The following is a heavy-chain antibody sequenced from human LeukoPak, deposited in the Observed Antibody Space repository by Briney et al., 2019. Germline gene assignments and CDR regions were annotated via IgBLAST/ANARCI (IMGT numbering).Heavy chain of an antibody. V-gene: IGHV3-21*01. D-gene: IGHD1-26*01. CDR1: GFTFSSDS. CDR3: ARDPYNGGYGDSYYYYMDA. CDR2: ISSSSSYT. J-gene: IGHJ6*03. Sequence: GGSLRLSCAASGFTFSSDSMNGVREAPGKGLEWGSSISSSSSYTFYADSVKGRFTISRDNAKNSLYLQMNGLRAEDTATYYCARDPYNGGYGDSYYYYMDAWGKGTTVTISS.